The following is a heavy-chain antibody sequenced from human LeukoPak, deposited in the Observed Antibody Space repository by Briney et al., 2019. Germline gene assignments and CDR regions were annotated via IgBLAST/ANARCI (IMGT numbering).Heavy chain of an antibody. D-gene: IGHD3-22*01. J-gene: IGHJ4*02. CDR2: ISGSGGST. CDR3: AKGSRSRTMIVVVIQTIDY. V-gene: IGHV3-23*01. CDR1: GFTFSSYA. Sequence: GGSLRLSCAASGFTFSSYAMSWVRQAPGKGLEWVSAISGSGGSTYYADSVKGRFTISRDKSKNTLYLQMNSLRAEDTAVYYCAKGSRSRTMIVVVIQTIDYWGQGTLVTVSS.